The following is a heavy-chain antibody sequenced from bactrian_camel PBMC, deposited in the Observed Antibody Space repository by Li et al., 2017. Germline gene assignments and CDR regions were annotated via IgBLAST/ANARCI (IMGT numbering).Heavy chain of an antibody. CDR1: GFTFSAYA. CDR2: IYSYGSNT. D-gene: IGHD1*01. V-gene: IGHV3S40*01. J-gene: IGHJ4*01. Sequence: VQLVESGGGLVQPGGSLRLSCAASGFTFSAYAMTWVRQAPGKGLEWVSGIYSYGSNTYYADSVKGRFTISRDSAKNTVYLLMNSLKPEDTAVYYCVKPNPDARGGFDHWGQGTQVTVS. CDR3: VKPNPDARGGFDH.